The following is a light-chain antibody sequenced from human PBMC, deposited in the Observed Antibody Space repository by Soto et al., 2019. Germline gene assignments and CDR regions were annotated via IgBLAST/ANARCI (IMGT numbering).Light chain of an antibody. V-gene: IGKV1-5*01. J-gene: IGKJ1*01. CDR2: GAS. CDR1: EDIDTS. CDR3: QHYDTFSWT. Sequence: IQMTQSPSTLSVSLGDRITITCRASEDIDTSLAWFQQRPGKAPKVLIAGASGLMNGVPSTFSGSGSGTEFALTISSVQPDDFATYFCQHYDTFSWTFGQRTKVAIK.